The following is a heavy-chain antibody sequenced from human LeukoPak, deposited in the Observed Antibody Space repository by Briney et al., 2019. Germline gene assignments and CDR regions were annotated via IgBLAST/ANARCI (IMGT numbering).Heavy chain of an antibody. CDR1: GYSISSGYY. V-gene: IGHV4-38-2*02. J-gene: IGHJ4*02. D-gene: IGHD5-18*01. CDR3: ARGPLWYSYGYYFDY. Sequence: SETLSLTCTVSGYSISSGYYWGWIRQPPGKGLEWIGSIYHSESTYYNPSLKSRVTISVDTSKNQFSLKLSSVTAADTAVYYCARGPLWYSYGYYFDYWGQGTLVTVSS. CDR2: IYHSEST.